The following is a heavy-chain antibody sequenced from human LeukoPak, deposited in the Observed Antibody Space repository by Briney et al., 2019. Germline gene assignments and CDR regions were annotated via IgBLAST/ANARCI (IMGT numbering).Heavy chain of an antibody. CDR1: GFIFDDYG. V-gene: IGHV3-23*01. CDR2: TSGSGDSA. Sequence: PGGSLRLSCAASGFIFDDYGMSWVRQAPGGGLEWVSATSGSGDSADYADAVKGRFTISRDNSKSTLYLLMTSLRVDDTALYYCAKRATAGGFDSWGQGTLVTVSS. D-gene: IGHD6-13*01. J-gene: IGHJ4*02. CDR3: AKRATAGGFDS.